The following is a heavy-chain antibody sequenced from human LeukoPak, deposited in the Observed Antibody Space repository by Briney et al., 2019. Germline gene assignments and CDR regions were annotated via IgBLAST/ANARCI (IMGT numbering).Heavy chain of an antibody. D-gene: IGHD3-9*01. CDR3: ARDDKYYFDY. CDR2: IISIFGTA. CDR1: GGTFSSYA. Sequence: SVKVSCKASGGTFSSYAISWVRQAPGQGLEWMGRIISIFGTANYAQKFQGRVTITTDESTSTAYMELSSMRSEDTAVYYCARDDKYYFDYWGQGTLVTVTS. V-gene: IGHV1-69*05. J-gene: IGHJ4*02.